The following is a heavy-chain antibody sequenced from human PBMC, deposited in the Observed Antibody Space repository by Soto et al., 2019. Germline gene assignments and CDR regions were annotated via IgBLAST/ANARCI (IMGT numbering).Heavy chain of an antibody. CDR2: IYYSGST. D-gene: IGHD3-16*02. J-gene: IGHJ4*02. CDR1: YGNIIDLY. V-gene: IGHV4-59*11. Sequence: LETHRHPNTVSYGNIIDLYWSWIRQPPGKGLEWIGYIYYSGSTYYNPSLKSRVTISVDTSKNQFSLKLSSVTAADAAVYYCARVSLSWGQGTLVTVSS. CDR3: ARVSLS.